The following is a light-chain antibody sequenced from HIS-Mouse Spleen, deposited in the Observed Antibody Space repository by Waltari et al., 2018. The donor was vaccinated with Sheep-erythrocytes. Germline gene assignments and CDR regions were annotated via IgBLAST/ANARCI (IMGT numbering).Light chain of an antibody. Sequence: AIQLTQSPSSLSASVGDRVTITCRASQGISSALAWYQQKPGKSPKLLRYDASCLESGVPSRFSGSGSGTDFTLTISSLQPEDFATDYCQQFNNYPRTVGQGTKVGIK. CDR3: QQFNNYPRT. CDR2: DAS. J-gene: IGKJ1*01. CDR1: QGISSA. V-gene: IGKV1D-13*01.